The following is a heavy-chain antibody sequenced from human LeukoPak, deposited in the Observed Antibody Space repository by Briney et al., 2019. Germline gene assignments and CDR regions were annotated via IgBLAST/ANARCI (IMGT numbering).Heavy chain of an antibody. CDR3: VAGTYSYYFDY. V-gene: IGHV5-51*01. Sequence: GESLKISCKGSGYSFTSYWIGWVRQMPGEGLEWMGIIYPGDSDITYNPSLQGQVTISADKSISTAYLQWSSLKASDTAMYYCVAGTYSYYFDYWGQGTLVTVPS. D-gene: IGHD3-10*01. J-gene: IGHJ4*02. CDR2: IYPGDSDI. CDR1: GYSFTSYW.